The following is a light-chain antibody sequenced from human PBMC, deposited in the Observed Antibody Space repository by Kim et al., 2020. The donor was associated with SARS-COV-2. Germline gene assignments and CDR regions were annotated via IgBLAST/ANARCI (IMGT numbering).Light chain of an antibody. V-gene: IGKV3-15*01. CDR3: QQYHDWPYT. J-gene: IGKJ2*01. CDR2: GAS. CDR1: QSVGSS. Sequence: SASAGETTTSSCRASQSVGSSLGWYQQKPGEAPRLLIHGASTAATGPAARFSGSGSGTDFTLTSSSLQSGDFAVYCYQQYHDWPYTFGQGTKLEI.